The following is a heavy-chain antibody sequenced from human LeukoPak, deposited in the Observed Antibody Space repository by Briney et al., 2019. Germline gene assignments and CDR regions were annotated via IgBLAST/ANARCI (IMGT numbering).Heavy chain of an antibody. CDR3: AIMPCYYDGSGYWVQ. V-gene: IGHV3-23*01. CDR2: ITPNADRT. CDR1: GFTFGSYG. Sequence: PGGSLRLSCAASGFTFGSYGMSWVRQAPGKGLEWVSFITPNADRTSYADSVEGRFTISRDNPRNTLYMQMNSLRDEDTALYYCAIMPCYYDGSGYWVQWGQGTLVTVSS. J-gene: IGHJ1*01. D-gene: IGHD3-22*01.